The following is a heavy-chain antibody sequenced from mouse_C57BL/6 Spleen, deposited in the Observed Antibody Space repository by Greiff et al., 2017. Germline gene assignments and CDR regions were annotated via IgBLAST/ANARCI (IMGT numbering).Heavy chain of an antibody. Sequence: EVKVEESGGGLVKPGGSLKLSCAASGFTFSDYGMHWVRQAPEKGLEWVAYISSGSSTIYYADTVKGRFTISRDNAKNTLFLQMTSLRSEDTAMYYCARRDYGSSYNDYWGQGTTLTVSS. CDR1: GFTFSDYG. V-gene: IGHV5-17*01. J-gene: IGHJ2*01. D-gene: IGHD1-1*01. CDR3: ARRDYGSSYNDY. CDR2: ISSGSSTI.